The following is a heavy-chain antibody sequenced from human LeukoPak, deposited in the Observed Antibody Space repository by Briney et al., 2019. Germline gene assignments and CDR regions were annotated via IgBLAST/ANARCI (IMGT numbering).Heavy chain of an antibody. V-gene: IGHV3-23*01. CDR3: ARDRDNIVATLDY. CDR2: ISGSGGST. CDR1: GFTFSSYA. J-gene: IGHJ4*02. Sequence: PGGSLRLSCAASGFTFSSYAMSWVRRAPGKGLEWVSAISGSGGSTYYADSVKGRFTISRDNSKNTLYLQMNSLRAEDTAVYYCARDRDNIVATLDYWGQGTLVTVSS. D-gene: IGHD5-12*01.